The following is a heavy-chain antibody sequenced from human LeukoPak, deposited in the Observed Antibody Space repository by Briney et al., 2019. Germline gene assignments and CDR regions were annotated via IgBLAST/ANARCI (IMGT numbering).Heavy chain of an antibody. CDR3: ARDSPHDYGGNPFFDY. D-gene: IGHD4-23*01. J-gene: IGHJ4*02. CDR2: IIPIFGTA. Sequence: SVKVSCKASGGTFSSYAISWVRQAPGQGLEWMGGIIPIFGTANYAQKFQGRVTITADESTSTAYMELSSLRSEDTAVYYCARDSPHDYGGNPFFDYWGQGTLVTVSS. V-gene: IGHV1-69*13. CDR1: GGTFSSYA.